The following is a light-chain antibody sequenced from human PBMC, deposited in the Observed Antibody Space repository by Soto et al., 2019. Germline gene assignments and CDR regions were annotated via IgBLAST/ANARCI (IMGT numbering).Light chain of an antibody. Sequence: QSVLTQPSSVSEAPGQRVTISCSGSTSNIGNNTVNWYQQLPGRAPKLLVFYDDVLPAGVSDRFSGSKSGTSAPLAISGLQSEDEAEYYCATWDDSLNAPVFGGGTKLTVL. CDR2: YDD. CDR3: ATWDDSLNAPV. V-gene: IGLV1-36*01. CDR1: TSNIGNNT. J-gene: IGLJ2*01.